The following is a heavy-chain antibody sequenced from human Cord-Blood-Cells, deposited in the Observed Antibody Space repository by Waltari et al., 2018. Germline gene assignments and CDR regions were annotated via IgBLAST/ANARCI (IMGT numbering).Heavy chain of an antibody. J-gene: IGHJ4*02. CDR1: GGSFSGYY. V-gene: IGHV4-34*01. CDR2: INHSGST. D-gene: IGHD3-22*01. CDR3: ARGWVLEDSSGYYFDY. Sequence: QVQLQQWGAGLLKPSETLSLTCAVYGGSFSGYYWSWIRQPPGKGLEWIGEINHSGSTNYNPSLKSRVTISVDTSKNQFSLKLSSVTAADTAVYYCARGWVLEDSSGYYFDYWGQGTLVTVSS.